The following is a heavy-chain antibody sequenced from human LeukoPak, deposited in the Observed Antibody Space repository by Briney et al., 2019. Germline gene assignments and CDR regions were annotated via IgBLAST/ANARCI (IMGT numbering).Heavy chain of an antibody. D-gene: IGHD5-18*01. Sequence: GGSLRLSCAAPGFTFSNYAMSWVRQAPGKGLEWVSAISGSGGSTYYADSVKGRFTISRDNSKNTLYLQMNSLRAEDTAVYYCAKDGVTGFDAFDIWGQGTMVTVSS. J-gene: IGHJ3*02. CDR1: GFTFSNYA. V-gene: IGHV3-23*01. CDR2: ISGSGGST. CDR3: AKDGVTGFDAFDI.